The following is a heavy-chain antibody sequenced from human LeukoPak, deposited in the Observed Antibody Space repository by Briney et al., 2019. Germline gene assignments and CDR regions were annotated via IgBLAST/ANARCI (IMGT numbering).Heavy chain of an antibody. V-gene: IGHV1-69*01. Sequence: GASVTVSCKASGGTFSSYAISWVRQAPGQGLEWMGGIIPIFGTANYAQKFQGRVTITADESTSTAYMELSSLRSEDTAVYYCAIGPDTMADLDYWGQGTLVTVSS. J-gene: IGHJ4*02. D-gene: IGHD3-10*01. CDR2: IIPIFGTA. CDR1: GGTFSSYA. CDR3: AIGPDTMADLDY.